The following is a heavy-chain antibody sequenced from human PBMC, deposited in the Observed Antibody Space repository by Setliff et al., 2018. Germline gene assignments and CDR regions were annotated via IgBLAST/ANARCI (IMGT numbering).Heavy chain of an antibody. V-gene: IGHV3-11*01. D-gene: IGHD5-12*01. CDR2: ISTTGDTI. Sequence: GGSLRLSCTASKFSFSSYYMAWIRQTPGKGLEWLSYISTTGDTISYADSVKGRFTISRDNAANSVSLRMSSLSPEDTAVYFCARDVLSYTAYHWLNFWGPGALVTVSS. CDR1: KFSFSSYY. CDR3: ARDVLSYTAYHWLNF. J-gene: IGHJ4*02.